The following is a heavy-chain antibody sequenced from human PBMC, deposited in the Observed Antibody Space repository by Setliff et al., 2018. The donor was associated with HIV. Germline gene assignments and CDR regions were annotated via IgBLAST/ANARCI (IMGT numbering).Heavy chain of an antibody. CDR3: ARGQIGYGDYALNWFDP. CDR2: ITKRADET. V-gene: IGHV3-21*05. Sequence: TGGSLRLSCAASGFTFGSYSMNWVRQAPGKGLEWISYITKRADETHYADSVKGRFSISRDTAKNSLYLQMNSLRLEDTAVYYCARGQIGYGDYALNWFDPWGQGTLVTVSS. J-gene: IGHJ5*02. CDR1: GFTFGSYS. D-gene: IGHD4-17*01.